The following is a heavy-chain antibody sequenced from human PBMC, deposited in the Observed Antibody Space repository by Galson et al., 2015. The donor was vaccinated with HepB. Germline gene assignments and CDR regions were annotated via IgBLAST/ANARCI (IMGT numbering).Heavy chain of an antibody. J-gene: IGHJ4*02. D-gene: IGHD6-19*01. V-gene: IGHV3-23*01. Sequence: SLRLSCAASGYTFSYFVMNWVRQAPGKGLECVSGIHPNGGNTYSAASVKGRFTISRDNSKNTLYLQINSLRAEDTAVYYCAKVVPRDTSGRYLGGVAYFDVWGQGALVGVSS. CDR1: GYTFSYFV. CDR2: IHPNGGNT. CDR3: AKVVPRDTSGRYLGGVAYFDV.